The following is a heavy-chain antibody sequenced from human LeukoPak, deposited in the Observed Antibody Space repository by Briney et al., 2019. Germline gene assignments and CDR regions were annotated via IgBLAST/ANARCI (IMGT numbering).Heavy chain of an antibody. CDR1: GYTFTKYF. V-gene: IGHV1-46*03. CDR3: ARAGCGYGYDY. J-gene: IGHJ4*02. CDR2: IHLSGGST. D-gene: IGHD5-18*01. Sequence: ASAKDSCKPSGYTFTKYFMHWVRHAPGQGLECMCIIHLSGGSTRYAQKFQSSVTLSRDTSTSTVYMELSSLRSEDTAVYYCARAGCGYGYDYWGQGTLVTVSS.